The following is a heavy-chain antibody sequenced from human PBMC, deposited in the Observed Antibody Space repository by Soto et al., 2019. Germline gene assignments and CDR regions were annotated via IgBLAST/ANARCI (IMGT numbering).Heavy chain of an antibody. CDR3: ARVLLWLGDPTAAFEI. D-gene: IGHD3-10*01. CDR1: GYTFTSYY. J-gene: IGHJ3*02. CDR2: INPSGGST. V-gene: IGHV1-46*01. Sequence: ASVKVACKASGYTFTSYYMHWVRQAPGQGLEWMGIINPSGGSTSYAQKFQGRVTMTRDTSTSTVYMELSSLRSEDTAVYYCARVLLWLGDPTAAFEIWGQGTMVTVSS.